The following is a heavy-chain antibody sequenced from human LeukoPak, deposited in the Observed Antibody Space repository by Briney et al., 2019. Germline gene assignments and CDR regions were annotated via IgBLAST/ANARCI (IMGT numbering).Heavy chain of an antibody. J-gene: IGHJ6*03. CDR2: IYTSAST. D-gene: IGHD2-2*01. CDR1: GGSLSSYY. CDR3: ARGDKYPLPYYYYYMDV. Sequence: SETLSLTCTVSGGSLSSYYWSWIRQPAGKGLEWIGRIYTSASTNYNPSLKSRVTMSVATSKNQFSLKLSSVTAADTAVYYCARGDKYPLPYYYYYMDVWGKGTTVTVSS. V-gene: IGHV4-4*07.